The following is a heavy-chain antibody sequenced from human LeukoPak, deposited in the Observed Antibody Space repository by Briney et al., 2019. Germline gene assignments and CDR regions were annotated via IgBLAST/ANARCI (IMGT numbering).Heavy chain of an antibody. V-gene: IGHV3-64D*09. CDR2: INDNGGRT. CDR1: GFTLRRYA. D-gene: IGHD2-15*01. Sequence: PGGSLRLSRSASGFTLRRYATHWVPQAPRKGLEYVSGINDNGGRTHYGDSVKGRFSISRDNSKNTLHLQMSTLRAEDTALYYCVKDVGGCCAFDYWGQGILVTVAS. J-gene: IGHJ4*02. CDR3: VKDVGGCCAFDY.